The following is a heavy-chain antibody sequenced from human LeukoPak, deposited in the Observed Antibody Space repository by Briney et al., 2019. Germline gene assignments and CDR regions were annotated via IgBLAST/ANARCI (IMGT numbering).Heavy chain of an antibody. D-gene: IGHD2-2*01. Sequence: SQTLSLTCAISGDSVSGDSVTWNWIRQSPSRGLEWLGRTYYRSTWYNDYAVSVRGRITVNPDTSKNQFSLHLNSVTPEDTAVYYCARRLTQYDCFDPWGQGILVTVSS. CDR1: GDSVSGDSVT. V-gene: IGHV6-1*01. CDR2: TYYRSTWYN. J-gene: IGHJ5*02. CDR3: ARRLTQYDCFDP.